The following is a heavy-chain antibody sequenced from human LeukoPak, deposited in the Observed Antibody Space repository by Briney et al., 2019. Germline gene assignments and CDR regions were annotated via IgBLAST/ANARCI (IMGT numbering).Heavy chain of an antibody. CDR3: VRESGGYYGGAFDY. J-gene: IGHJ4*02. CDR2: IVPMFGTT. Sequence: ASVKVSCKASGGTFNNHAFTWVRQAPGQGLEWMGGIVPMFGTTNYAQKFQGRFTITADASTTTAYMELSSLRSDDTAVYYCVRESGGYYGGAFDYWGQGTLVTVSS. V-gene: IGHV1-69*13. CDR1: GGTFNNHA. D-gene: IGHD3-22*01.